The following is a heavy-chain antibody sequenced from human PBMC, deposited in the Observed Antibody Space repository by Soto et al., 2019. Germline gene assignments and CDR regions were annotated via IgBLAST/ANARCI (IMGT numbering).Heavy chain of an antibody. CDR1: GFTISSYS. V-gene: IGHV3-48*02. D-gene: IGHD3-22*01. CDR3: ARDDSSGYYVEVGDY. CDR2: ISSSSGTI. J-gene: IGHJ4*02. Sequence: EVQLVESGGDLVQPGGSLRLSCAASGFTISSYSMNWVRQAPGKGLEWVSYISSSSGTIYYADSVKGRFTISRDNAKNSLYLEMNSLRDEDTAVYYCARDDSSGYYVEVGDYWGQGTLVTVSS.